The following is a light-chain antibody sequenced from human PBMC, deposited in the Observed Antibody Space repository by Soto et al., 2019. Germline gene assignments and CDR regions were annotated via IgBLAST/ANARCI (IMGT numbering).Light chain of an antibody. Sequence: DIVMTQSPDSLAVSLGERATINCKSSQSVLYSSNNKNYLAWYKQKPVQPPKLLIYWASTRESGVPDRLSGSGSGTDFTLTISSLQAEDVAVYYCQQYDSPYTFGQGTKLEIK. CDR2: WAS. CDR3: QQYDSPYT. CDR1: QSVLYSSNNKNY. J-gene: IGKJ2*01. V-gene: IGKV4-1*01.